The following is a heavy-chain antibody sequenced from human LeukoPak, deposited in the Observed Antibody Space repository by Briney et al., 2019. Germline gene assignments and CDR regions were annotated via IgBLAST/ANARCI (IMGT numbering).Heavy chain of an antibody. CDR1: GGTFSSYA. Sequence: SVKVSCKASGGTFSSYAISWVRQAPGKGLEWMGGIIPIFGTANYAQKFQGRVTITTDVSTSTAYMELSSLRSEDTAVYYCARDAGAGNYYDSSGAYYYYMDVWGKGATFTVSS. D-gene: IGHD3-22*01. J-gene: IGHJ6*03. V-gene: IGHV1-69*05. CDR2: IIPIFGTA. CDR3: ARDAGAGNYYDSSGAYYYYMDV.